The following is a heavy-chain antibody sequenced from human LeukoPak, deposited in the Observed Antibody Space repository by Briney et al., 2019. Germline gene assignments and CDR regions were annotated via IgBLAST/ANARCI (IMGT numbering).Heavy chain of an antibody. V-gene: IGHV1-8*01. J-gene: IGHJ5*02. CDR1: GYTFTNYD. CDR2: MNPNSGNT. D-gene: IGHD5-12*01. Sequence: ASVKVSCKASGYTFTNYDINWVRQAAGQGLQWMGWMNPNSGNTGYPQRFQGRVTMTRDTSINTAYTELSSLRSEDTAVYYCVRGQSGFKFDPWGQGTLVTVSS. CDR3: VRGQSGFKFDP.